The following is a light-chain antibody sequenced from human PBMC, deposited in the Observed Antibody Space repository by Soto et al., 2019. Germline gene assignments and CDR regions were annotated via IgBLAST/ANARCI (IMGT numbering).Light chain of an antibody. J-gene: IGLJ2*01. V-gene: IGLV2-14*01. CDR2: DVS. CDR1: SSDVGGYNY. CDR3: SSYTSSSTEI. Sequence: QSALTQPASVSGSPGQSITISCTGTSSDVGGYNYVSWYQQHPGKAPKLMIYDVSNRPSGVSKRFSGSKSGNTASLTISGLQAEDEADNYCSSYTSSSTEIFGGRTKLTVL.